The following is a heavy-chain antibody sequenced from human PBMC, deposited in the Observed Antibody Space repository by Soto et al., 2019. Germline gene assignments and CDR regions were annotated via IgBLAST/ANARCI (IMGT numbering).Heavy chain of an antibody. Sequence: QVQLVESGGGVVQPGTSLRLSWAASGFTFSSYAMHWVRQAPGKGLEWVAVMSYDGRIKDYADSVKGRVTISRDNTMSTLYLQMNSLRDEDTAVYYCAKDEGGGYYYGMTHWGQGTLVSVSS. V-gene: IGHV3-30-3*01. CDR1: GFTFSSYA. D-gene: IGHD3-3*01. CDR3: AKDEGGGYYYGMTH. CDR2: MSYDGRIK. J-gene: IGHJ4*02.